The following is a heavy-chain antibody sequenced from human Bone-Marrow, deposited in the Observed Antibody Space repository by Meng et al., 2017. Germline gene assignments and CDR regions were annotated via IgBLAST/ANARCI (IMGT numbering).Heavy chain of an antibody. J-gene: IGHJ4*02. V-gene: IGHV1-46*01. CDR2: INPSGGST. Sequence: ASVKVSCKASGYTFTGYYMHWVRQAPGQGLEWMGIINPSGGSTSYAQKFQGRVTMTRDTSTSTVYMELSSLRSEDTAVYYCARDVAVAGSRGDQFDYWGQGTLVTVSS. CDR3: ARDVAVAGSRGDQFDY. D-gene: IGHD6-19*01. CDR1: GYTFTGYY.